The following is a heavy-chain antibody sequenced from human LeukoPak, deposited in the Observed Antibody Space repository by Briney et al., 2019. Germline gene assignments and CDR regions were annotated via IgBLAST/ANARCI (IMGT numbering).Heavy chain of an antibody. V-gene: IGHV4-39*01. CDR2: IYYSGST. CDR1: GGSISSSSYY. D-gene: IGHD1-7*01. J-gene: IGHJ4*02. Sequence: SETLSLTCTVSGGSISSSSYYWGWIRQPPGKGLEWIGSIYYSGSTYYNPSLKSRVTISVDTSKNQFSLKLSSVTAADTAVYYCARGGITGTTIDHWGQGTLVTVSS. CDR3: ARGGITGTTIDH.